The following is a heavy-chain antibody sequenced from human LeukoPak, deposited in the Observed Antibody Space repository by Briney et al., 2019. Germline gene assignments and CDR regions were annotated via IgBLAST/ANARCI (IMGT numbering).Heavy chain of an antibody. CDR3: ARDPGYSGSQNY. CDR1: GFTFSSYS. D-gene: IGHD6-13*01. V-gene: IGHV3-21*01. CDR2: ISSSSSYI. Sequence: GGSLRLSCAASGFTFSSYSMNWVRQAPGKGLEWVSSISSSSSYIYYADSVKGRFTISRDNAKNSLYLQMNSLRAEDTAVYYCARDPGYSGSQNYWGQGTLVTVSS. J-gene: IGHJ4*02.